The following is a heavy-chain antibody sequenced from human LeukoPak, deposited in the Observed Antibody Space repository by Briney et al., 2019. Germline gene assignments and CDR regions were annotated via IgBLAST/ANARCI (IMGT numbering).Heavy chain of an antibody. D-gene: IGHD2-21*02. CDR1: GYTFTSYG. Sequence: GASVKVSCKASGYTFTSYGISWVRQAPGQGLEWMGWISAYNGNTNYAQKLQGRVTMTTDTSTSTAYMELRSLRSDDTAVYYCARDRVHIVVVTAYAFDIWGQGTVVTVSS. CDR3: ARDRVHIVVVTAYAFDI. V-gene: IGHV1-18*01. J-gene: IGHJ3*02. CDR2: ISAYNGNT.